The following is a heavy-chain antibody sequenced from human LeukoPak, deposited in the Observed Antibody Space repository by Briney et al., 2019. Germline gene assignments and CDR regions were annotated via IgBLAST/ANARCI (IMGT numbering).Heavy chain of an antibody. CDR2: INPSGGST. D-gene: IGHD6-13*01. V-gene: IGHV1-46*01. Sequence: GASVKVSCKVSGYTLTELSMHWVRQAPGQGLEWMGIINPSGGSTSYAQKFQGRVTMTRDTSTSTVYMELSSLRSEDTAVYYCARGSPQGGPAGNWFDPWGQGTLVTVSS. CDR1: GYTLTELS. J-gene: IGHJ5*02. CDR3: ARGSPQGGPAGNWFDP.